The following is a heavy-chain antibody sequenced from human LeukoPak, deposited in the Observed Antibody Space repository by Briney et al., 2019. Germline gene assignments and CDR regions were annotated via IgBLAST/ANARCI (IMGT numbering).Heavy chain of an antibody. CDR3: ARRKPAVNPFHFDH. J-gene: IGHJ4*02. D-gene: IGHD2-2*01. CDR2: IKQDGSEK. V-gene: IGHV3-7*03. CDR1: GFTFSGYW. Sequence: PGGSLRLSCEASGFTFSGYWMNWVRQAPGKGLEWVASIKQDGSEKYYVDTVKGRFTISRDNSKNSLYLQLDSLRVEDAAVYYCARRKPAVNPFHFDHWGQGTLVTVSS.